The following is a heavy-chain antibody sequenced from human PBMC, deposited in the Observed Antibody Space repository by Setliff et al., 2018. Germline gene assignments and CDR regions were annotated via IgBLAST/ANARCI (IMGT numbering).Heavy chain of an antibody. V-gene: IGHV4-59*12. D-gene: IGHD1-1*01. J-gene: IGHJ4*02. CDR3: AKGGGRYHSDS. CDR1: GDTFSGAS. Sequence: SETLSLTCTVSGDTFSGASIWSWIRQPPEKGLEFIGYVYPSGAAKYDPSLKSRVTMSIDKSNNQFSLKLTSMTAADTAVYYCAKGGGRYHSDSWGQGILVTVSS. CDR2: VYPSGAA.